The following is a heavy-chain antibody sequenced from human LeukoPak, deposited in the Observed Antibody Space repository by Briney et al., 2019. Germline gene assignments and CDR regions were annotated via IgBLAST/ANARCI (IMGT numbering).Heavy chain of an antibody. CDR1: GYTFTGYY. D-gene: IGHD3-22*01. J-gene: IGHJ4*02. CDR2: IIPIFGTA. Sequence: ASVKVSCKASGYTFTGYYMHWVRQAPGQGLEWMGGIIPIFGTANYAQKFQGRVTITADKSTSTAYMELSSLRSEDTAVYYCASRYYYDSSEPPNLYYFDYWGQGTLVTVSS. V-gene: IGHV1-69*06. CDR3: ASRYYYDSSEPPNLYYFDY.